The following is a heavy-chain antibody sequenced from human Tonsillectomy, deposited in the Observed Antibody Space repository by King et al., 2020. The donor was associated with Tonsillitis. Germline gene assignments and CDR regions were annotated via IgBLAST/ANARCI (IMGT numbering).Heavy chain of an antibody. J-gene: IGHJ4*02. V-gene: IGHV2-5*02. D-gene: IGHD3-22*01. Sequence: FTLKESGPTLVKPTQTLTLTCTVSGFSVSTSGVGVGWIRQPPGKALEWLALIYWDDDQRYSPSLKSRLTITKDTSKNQVVLTVTNMDPVDTATYYCAHAGYDDSSGYYRLFDYWGQGTLVTVSS. CDR2: IYWDDDQ. CDR3: AHAGYDDSSGYYRLFDY. CDR1: GFSVSTSGVG.